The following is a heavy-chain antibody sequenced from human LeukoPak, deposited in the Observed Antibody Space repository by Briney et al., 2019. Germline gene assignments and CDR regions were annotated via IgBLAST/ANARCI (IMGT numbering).Heavy chain of an antibody. Sequence: LSLTCTVSGDSISGYYWSWIRQPPGKGLEWVAVISYDGSNEYYADSVKGRFTISRDNSKSTLYLQMNSLSVEDTAVYYCARVGYYASGPFSYFDYWGQGTLVTVSS. J-gene: IGHJ4*02. CDR2: ISYDGSNE. CDR1: GDSISGYY. CDR3: ARVGYYASGPFSYFDY. V-gene: IGHV3-30-3*01. D-gene: IGHD3-10*01.